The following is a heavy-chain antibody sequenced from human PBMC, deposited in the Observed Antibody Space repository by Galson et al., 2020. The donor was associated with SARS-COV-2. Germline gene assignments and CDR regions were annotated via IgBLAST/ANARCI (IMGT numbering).Heavy chain of an antibody. Sequence: TGGSLRLSCAASGFTFSTYSMDWVRQAPGKGLVWVSRIKSDGSITNYADSVRGRFTISRDNAKNTLYLQMNSLRDEDTAVYYCASLGAPTSDCWGQGTLVTVSS. V-gene: IGHV3-74*01. J-gene: IGHJ4*02. D-gene: IGHD1-26*01. CDR1: GFTFSTYS. CDR3: ASLGAPTSDC. CDR2: IKSDGSIT.